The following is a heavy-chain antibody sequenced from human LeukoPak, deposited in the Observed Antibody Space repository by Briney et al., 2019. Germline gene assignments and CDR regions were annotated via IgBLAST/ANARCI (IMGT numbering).Heavy chain of an antibody. D-gene: IGHD7-27*01. CDR3: VRGPPNWGFDF. CDR2: MSPNSGDT. Sequence: ASVKVSCKASGYTFTSYDINWVRHATGQGLEWVGWMSPNSGDTGYSQTLQGRVTMTRDTSISTAFMELTSLRSEDTAVYYCVRGPPNWGFDFWGQGALVTVSS. CDR1: GYTFTSYD. V-gene: IGHV1-8*01. J-gene: IGHJ4*02.